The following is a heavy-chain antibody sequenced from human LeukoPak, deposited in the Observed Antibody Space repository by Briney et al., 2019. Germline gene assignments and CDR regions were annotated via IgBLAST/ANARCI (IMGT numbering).Heavy chain of an antibody. V-gene: IGHV3-21*01. CDR2: ITSSSSYI. CDR1: GFTFSSYS. D-gene: IGHD3-3*01. Sequence: GGSLRLSCAGSGFTFSSYSMNWVRQAPGKGLEWVSSITSSSSYIYYAASVTGRFTISRDNAKSSLYLQMNSLRAEDTAVYYCARAAPLHVLRFLEWSDYWGQGTLVTVS. J-gene: IGHJ4*02. CDR3: ARAAPLHVLRFLEWSDY.